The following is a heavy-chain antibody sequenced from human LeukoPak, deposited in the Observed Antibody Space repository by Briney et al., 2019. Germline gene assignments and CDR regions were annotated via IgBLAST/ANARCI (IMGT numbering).Heavy chain of an antibody. CDR2: IRADAVTT. CDR1: GFIFSHHG. J-gene: IGHJ1*01. Sequence: GGSLRLSCATSGFIFSHHGMNWVRQAPGKGLEWVSGIRADAVTTYYADSVKGRFIISRDNSKNTVYLQMNSLSAEDAAVYYCAKAWYDSSGYQEYFQHWGQGTLVTVSS. V-gene: IGHV3-23*01. CDR3: AKAWYDSSGYQEYFQH. D-gene: IGHD3-22*01.